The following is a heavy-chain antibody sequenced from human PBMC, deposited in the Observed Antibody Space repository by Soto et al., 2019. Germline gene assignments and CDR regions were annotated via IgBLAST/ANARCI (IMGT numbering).Heavy chain of an antibody. V-gene: IGHV4-30-4*01. D-gene: IGHD2-2*01. J-gene: IGHJ4*02. Sequence: SETLSLTCTVSGGYISGGDYYWSWIRQPPGKGLEWIGYIYYSGSTYYNPSLKSRVSISVDVFKNQFSLTLSSVTAADTAVYYCARETSVFAPATAMPGKYWGQGSLVTVSS. CDR3: ARETSVFAPATAMPGKY. CDR1: GGYISGGDYY. CDR2: IYYSGST.